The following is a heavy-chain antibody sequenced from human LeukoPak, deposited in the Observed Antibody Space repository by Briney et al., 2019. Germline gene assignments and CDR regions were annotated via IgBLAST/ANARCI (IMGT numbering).Heavy chain of an antibody. V-gene: IGHV4-39*01. J-gene: IGHJ4*02. Sequence: PSETLSLTCTVSGGSFSSSSYYWGWIRQPPGKGLEWIGSVYYSGTTYYNQSLKSRVTISVDTSKYQLSLKLTSVTAADTAVYYCTRHYYDSSGYYPWYFDYWGQGTLVAVSS. CDR3: TRHYYDSSGYYPWYFDY. D-gene: IGHD3-22*01. CDR2: VYYSGTT. CDR1: GGSFSSSSYY.